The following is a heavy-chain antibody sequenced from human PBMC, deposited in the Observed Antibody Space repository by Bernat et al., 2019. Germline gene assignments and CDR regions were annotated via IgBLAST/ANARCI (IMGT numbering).Heavy chain of an antibody. CDR2: IYWDDDK. Sequence: QITLKESGPTLLKPTQTLTLTCTFSGFSLSTIGLGVGWIRQPPGKALDCLSLIYWDDDKRYIPSLKSRLTITKDTSKNQVVLTMTNMDPVDTATYYCAHSMSSGWFDAFDIWGKGTMVTVSS. V-gene: IGHV2-5*02. D-gene: IGHD6-19*01. CDR1: GFSLSTIGLG. J-gene: IGHJ3*02. CDR3: AHSMSSGWFDAFDI.